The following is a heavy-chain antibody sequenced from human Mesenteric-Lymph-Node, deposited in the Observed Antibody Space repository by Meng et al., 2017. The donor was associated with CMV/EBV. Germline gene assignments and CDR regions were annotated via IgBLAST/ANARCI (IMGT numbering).Heavy chain of an antibody. CDR3: AKDVRDDFWSGSIPPGGGMDV. CDR1: GFTFSSYA. D-gene: IGHD3-3*01. J-gene: IGHJ6*02. V-gene: IGHV3-23*03. Sequence: GESLKISCAASGFTFSSYAMSWVRQAPGKGLEWVSVIYSGGSSTYYADSVKGRFTISRDNSKNTLYLQMNSLRAEDTAVYYCAKDVRDDFWSGSIPPGGGMDVWGQGTTVTVSS. CDR2: IYSGGSST.